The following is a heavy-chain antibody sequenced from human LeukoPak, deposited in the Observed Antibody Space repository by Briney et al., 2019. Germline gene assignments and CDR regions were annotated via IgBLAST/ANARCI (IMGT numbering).Heavy chain of an antibody. Sequence: PGGSLRLSCAASGFTFSSYWMHWVRQAPGKGLVWVSRINSDGSSTSYADSVKGRFTISRDNAKNSLYLQMNSLRAEDTAVYYCARVLFGVVIGLDYWGQGTLVTVSS. D-gene: IGHD3-3*01. CDR2: INSDGSST. V-gene: IGHV3-74*01. CDR1: GFTFSSYW. J-gene: IGHJ4*02. CDR3: ARVLFGVVIGLDY.